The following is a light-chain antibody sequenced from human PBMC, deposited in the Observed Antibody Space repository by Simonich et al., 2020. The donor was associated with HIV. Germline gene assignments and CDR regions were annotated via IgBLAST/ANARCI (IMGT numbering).Light chain of an antibody. CDR1: QSVSSN. J-gene: IGKJ3*01. CDR3: QQYDNWPLT. V-gene: IGKV3-15*01. CDR2: GTS. Sequence: EIVMTQSPATLSVSPGERATLSRRASQSVSSNLAWYQQKPGQAPRLVIYGTSTRATGIPARFSGSGSGTEFTLTISSMQSEDFAVYYCQQYDNWPLTFGPGTKVDIK.